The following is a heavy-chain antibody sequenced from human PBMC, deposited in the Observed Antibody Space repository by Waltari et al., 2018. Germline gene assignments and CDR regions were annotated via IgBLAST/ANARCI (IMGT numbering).Heavy chain of an antibody. V-gene: IGHV3-23*01. CDR1: GFKFSRFA. J-gene: IGHJ4*02. Sequence: EMQLLESGGGLVQPGGALRLSCPAAGFKFSRFARNWVRQAPGKGLEWVSIINDRGDITNTADSLKGRFTVSRDNSRDTLYLHMNNLTAEDTAVYYCATRNYLDSWGRGALVTVSS. CDR2: INDRGDIT. CDR3: ATRNYLDS.